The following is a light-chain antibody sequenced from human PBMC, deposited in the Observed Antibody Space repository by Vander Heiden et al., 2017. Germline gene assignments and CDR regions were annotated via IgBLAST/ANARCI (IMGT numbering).Light chain of an antibody. CDR3: QQRTNGHPTWT. CDR2: DAS. J-gene: IGKJ1*01. Sequence: EIVLTQSPATLSLSPGERATLSCRPSQSVSRYFAWYKQKPGQAPRLLIYDASSRAMGSIARFSGSGDGTDVNLTISSREPEDFAVYYCQQRTNGHPTWTFGQGTKVEIK. V-gene: IGKV3-11*01. CDR1: QSVSRY.